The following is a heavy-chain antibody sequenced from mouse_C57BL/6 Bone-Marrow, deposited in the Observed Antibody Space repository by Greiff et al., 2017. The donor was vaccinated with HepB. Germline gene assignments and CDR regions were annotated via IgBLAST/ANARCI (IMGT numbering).Heavy chain of an antibody. D-gene: IGHD3-2*02. Sequence: EVKLMESGGGLVKPGGSLKLSCAASGFTFSSYAMSWVRQTPEKRLEWVATISDGGSYTYYPDNVKGRFTISRDNAKNNLYLQMSHLKSEDTAMYYCARDRRLDWFAYWGQGTLVTVSA. J-gene: IGHJ3*01. CDR3: ARDRRLDWFAY. CDR1: GFTFSSYA. V-gene: IGHV5-4*01. CDR2: ISDGGSYT.